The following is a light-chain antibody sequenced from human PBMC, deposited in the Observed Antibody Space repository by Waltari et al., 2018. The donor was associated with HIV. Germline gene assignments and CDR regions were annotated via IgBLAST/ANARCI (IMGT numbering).Light chain of an antibody. Sequence: QSALPQPASVSGSPGQSITISCTGTSRDVGAYKYVSWYQHHPGKAPKVMIYDVSERPSGVSDRFSGSRSGNTASLTISGLQAEDEADYYCCSYAGGSTLLFGGGTKLTVL. V-gene: IGLV2-23*02. CDR2: DVS. CDR3: CSYAGGSTLL. CDR1: SRDVGAYKY. J-gene: IGLJ2*01.